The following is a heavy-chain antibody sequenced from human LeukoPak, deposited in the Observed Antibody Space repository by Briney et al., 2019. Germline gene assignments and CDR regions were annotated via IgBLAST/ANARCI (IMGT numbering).Heavy chain of an antibody. CDR1: GGTFSSYA. CDR2: IAPIFGTA. V-gene: IGHV1-69*06. D-gene: IGHD6-19*01. J-gene: IGHJ4*02. CDR3: ARDRAIAVDVGVDY. Sequence: GASVKVSCKASGGTFSSYAISWVRQAPGQGLEWMGGIAPIFGTANYAQKFQGRVTITADKSTSTAYMELSSLRVEDTALYYCARDRAIAVDVGVDYWGQGTLVTVS.